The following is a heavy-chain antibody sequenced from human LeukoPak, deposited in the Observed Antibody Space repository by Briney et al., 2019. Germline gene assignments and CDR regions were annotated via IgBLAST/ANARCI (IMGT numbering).Heavy chain of an antibody. D-gene: IGHD3-22*01. Sequence: GGSLRLSCAASGFTFSTYSMNWVRQAPGKGLEWVSYISSSSSTIYYADSVRGRFTISRDNAKNSLYLQMNSLRAEDTAVYYCARGSTYYDSSGQVPFDYWGQGTLVTVSS. CDR2: ISSSSSTI. CDR3: ARGSTYYDSSGQVPFDY. J-gene: IGHJ4*02. CDR1: GFTFSTYS. V-gene: IGHV3-48*01.